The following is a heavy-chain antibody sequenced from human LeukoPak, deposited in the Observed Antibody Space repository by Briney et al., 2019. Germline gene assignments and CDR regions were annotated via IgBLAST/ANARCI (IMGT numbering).Heavy chain of an antibody. J-gene: IGHJ4*02. D-gene: IGHD2-21*02. CDR3: AREPTENCGGDCYHLDY. Sequence: ASVKVSCKASGYTFTGYYMHWVRQAPGQGLEWMGWINPNSGGTNYARKFQGRVTMTRDTSISTAYMELTRLRSDDTAVYYCAREPTENCGGDCYHLDYWGQGALVTVSS. CDR2: INPNSGGT. V-gene: IGHV1-2*02. CDR1: GYTFTGYY.